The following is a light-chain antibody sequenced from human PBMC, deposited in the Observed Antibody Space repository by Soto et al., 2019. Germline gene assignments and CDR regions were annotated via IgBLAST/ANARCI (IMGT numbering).Light chain of an antibody. J-gene: IGKJ1*01. V-gene: IGKV1-39*01. CDR1: QSISSY. Sequence: DIQMTQSPSSLSASVGDRVTITCRASQSISSYLNWYQQKPGKAPKLLIYAASSLQSGVPSRFSGSGSGTEFTLTISSLQSEDFAIYYCQQYNNWPPLTFGQGTKVDI. CDR3: QQYNNWPPLT. CDR2: AAS.